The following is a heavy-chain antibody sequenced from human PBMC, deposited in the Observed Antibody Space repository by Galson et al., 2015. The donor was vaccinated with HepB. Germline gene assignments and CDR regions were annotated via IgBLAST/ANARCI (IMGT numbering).Heavy chain of an antibody. Sequence: SLRLSCAASGFTFSDYYMSWIRQAPGKGLEWLSYISHSTLYTSYADSVKGRFTISRDNAKNSLFLQINSLRAEDTAVYYCARVADADYGDLTHFDFWGQGVLVTVSS. D-gene: IGHD4-17*01. CDR2: ISHSTLYT. CDR1: GFTFSDYY. CDR3: ARVADADYGDLTHFDF. J-gene: IGHJ4*02. V-gene: IGHV3-11*06.